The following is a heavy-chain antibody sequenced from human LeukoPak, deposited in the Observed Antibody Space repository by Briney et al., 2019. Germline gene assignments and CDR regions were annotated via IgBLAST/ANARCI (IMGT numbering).Heavy chain of an antibody. CDR2: INPSGGST. J-gene: IGHJ4*02. CDR1: GYTFTSYY. V-gene: IGHV1-46*01. Sequence: ASVKVSCKASGYTFTSYYMHWVRQAPGQGLEWMGIINPSGGSTSYAQKFQGRVTVTRDTSTSTVYMELSSLRSEDTAVYYCATRGSRDGYNDDFDYWGQGTLVTVSS. D-gene: IGHD5-24*01. CDR3: ATRGSRDGYNDDFDY.